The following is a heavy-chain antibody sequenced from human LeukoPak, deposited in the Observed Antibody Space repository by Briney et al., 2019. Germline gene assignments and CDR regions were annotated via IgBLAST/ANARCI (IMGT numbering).Heavy chain of an antibody. V-gene: IGHV4-61*01. D-gene: IGHD3-3*01. CDR3: ARHFYYDFWSGYYWPFWFDP. Sequence: SETLSLTCTVSGGSVSNGNYYWSWLRQPPGKALEWIGYIYYTGSTSYNPSLEGRVTISVDTSKNQFSVKLSSVTAADTAVYYCARHFYYDFWSGYYWPFWFDPWGQGTLVTVSS. CDR1: GGSVSNGNYY. CDR2: IYYTGST. J-gene: IGHJ5*02.